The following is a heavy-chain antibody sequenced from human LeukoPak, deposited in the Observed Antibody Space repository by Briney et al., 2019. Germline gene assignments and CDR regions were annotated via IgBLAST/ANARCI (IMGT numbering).Heavy chain of an antibody. D-gene: IGHD6-19*01. CDR1: GGSISSYY. J-gene: IGHJ3*01. Sequence: SETLSLTCTVSGGSISSYYWSWIRQSPGKGLEWIGYIHYSGSTNYSPSLKSRVTISVDTSKNRFSLRLSSLTAADTAVYFCAGGGWSFDAFDFWGQGTMVTVSS. V-gene: IGHV4-59*08. CDR3: AGGGWSFDAFDF. CDR2: IHYSGST.